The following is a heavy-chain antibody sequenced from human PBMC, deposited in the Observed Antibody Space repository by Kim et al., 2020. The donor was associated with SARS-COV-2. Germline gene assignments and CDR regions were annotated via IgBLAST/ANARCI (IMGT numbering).Heavy chain of an antibody. Sequence: GGSLRLSCAASGFTFDDYDMHWVRQAPGKGLEWVSLISWDGGSTYYADSVKGRFTISRDNSKNSLYLQMNSLRAEDTALYYCAKDTERGGGVTALDYWGHGTLVTVSS. CDR2: ISWDGGST. CDR3: AKDTERGGGVTALDY. D-gene: IGHD2-21*02. CDR1: GFTFDDYD. J-gene: IGHJ4*01. V-gene: IGHV3-43D*03.